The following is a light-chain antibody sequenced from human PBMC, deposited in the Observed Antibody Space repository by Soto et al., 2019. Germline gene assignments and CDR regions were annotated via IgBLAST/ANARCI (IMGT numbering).Light chain of an antibody. J-gene: IGLJ3*02. Sequence: ALTQPRSVSGSPGQSVTISCTGASGDVVSWYQQHPGKAPKVIIYYVSQRPSGVPDRFSGSRSGNTASLTISGLQADDEADYYCCSSAGGFSWVFGGGTKLTVL. V-gene: IGLV2-11*01. CDR1: SGDV. CDR3: CSSAGGFSWV. CDR2: YVS.